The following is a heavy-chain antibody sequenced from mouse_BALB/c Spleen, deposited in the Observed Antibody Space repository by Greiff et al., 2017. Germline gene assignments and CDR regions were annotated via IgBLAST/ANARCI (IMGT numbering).Heavy chain of an antibody. J-gene: IGHJ3*01. D-gene: IGHD2-10*01. CDR2: VGGDGST. Sequence: VTLKESGPGLVEPSQTLSITCTVSGFSLTSSGVSWVRQPPGKGLGWLGVVGGDGSTNYHSALLPRLSNSKDNSKGQVFLTLKSLQTDDTATYYWATLQAWFAYWGQGTLVTVSA. CDR1: GFSLTSSG. V-gene: IGHV2-3*01. CDR3: ATLQAWFAY.